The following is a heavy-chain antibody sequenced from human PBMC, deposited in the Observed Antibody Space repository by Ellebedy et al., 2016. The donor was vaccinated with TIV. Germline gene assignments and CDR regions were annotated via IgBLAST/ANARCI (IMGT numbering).Heavy chain of an antibody. V-gene: IGHV3-23*01. CDR2: ISSSGSNT. Sequence: GESLKISCAASGFTFRSYAMTWVRQAPGKGLEWVSSISSSGSNTYYVDSVRGRFTISRDNSKNTLFLQMYSLRAEDTAVYYCANPLRSMRPQRENVQRWGQGTLVTVSS. CDR1: GFTFRSYA. J-gene: IGHJ1*01. D-gene: IGHD6-6*01. CDR3: ANPLRSMRPQRENVQR.